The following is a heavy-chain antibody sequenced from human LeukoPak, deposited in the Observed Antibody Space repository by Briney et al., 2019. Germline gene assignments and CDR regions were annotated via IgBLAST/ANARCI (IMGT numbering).Heavy chain of an antibody. CDR1: GFTFSTYD. CDR2: ISSRSSSI. Sequence: GGSLRLTCAASGFTFSTYDMNWVRQAPGKGLEWVSSISSRSSSIYYADSVKGRFTISRDNAKNSLYLQMNSLRAEDTAVYWCARDYIAYDPLDYWGQGTLVTVSS. D-gene: IGHD3-3*01. CDR3: ARDYIAYDPLDY. V-gene: IGHV3-21*01. J-gene: IGHJ4*02.